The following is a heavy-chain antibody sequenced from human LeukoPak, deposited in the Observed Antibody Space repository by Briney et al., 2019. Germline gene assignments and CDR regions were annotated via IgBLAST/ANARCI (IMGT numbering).Heavy chain of an antibody. Sequence: ASVKVSCKASGYTFTGYYMHWVRQAPGQGLEWMGWINPNSGGTNYAQKFQGWVTMTRDTSISTAYMELSRLRSDDTAVYYCARARGAGPGAHFDYWGQGTLVTVSS. V-gene: IGHV1-2*04. D-gene: IGHD3-10*01. CDR1: GYTFTGYY. J-gene: IGHJ4*02. CDR3: ARARGAGPGAHFDY. CDR2: INPNSGGT.